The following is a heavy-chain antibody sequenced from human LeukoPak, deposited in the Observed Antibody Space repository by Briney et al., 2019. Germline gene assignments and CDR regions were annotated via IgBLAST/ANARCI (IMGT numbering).Heavy chain of an antibody. CDR2: IIPIFGTA. CDR3: TKDRGVVYYYHYMDV. V-gene: IGHV1-69*06. D-gene: IGHD3-10*01. CDR1: GGTFSSYA. Sequence: SVKVSCKASGGTFSSYAISWVRQAPGQGLEWMGGIIPIFGTANYAQKFQGRVTITADKSTSTAYMELSSLRTEDTALYYCTKDRGVVYYYHYMDVWGRGTTVTISS. J-gene: IGHJ6*03.